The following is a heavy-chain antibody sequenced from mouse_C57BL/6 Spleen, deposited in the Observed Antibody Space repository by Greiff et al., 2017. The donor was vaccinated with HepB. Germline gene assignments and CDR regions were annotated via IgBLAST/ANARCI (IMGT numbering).Heavy chain of an antibody. CDR1: GFTFSDYG. V-gene: IGHV5-17*01. CDR2: ISSGSSTI. J-gene: IGHJ3*01. CDR3: ARVYYYGSSYSWFAY. D-gene: IGHD1-1*01. Sequence: EVQLVESGGGLVKPGGSLKLSCAASGFTFSDYGMHWVRQAPEKGLEWVAYISSGSSTIYYADTVKGRFTISRDNAKNTLFLQMTSLRSEDTAMYYCARVYYYGSSYSWFAYWGQGTLVTVSA.